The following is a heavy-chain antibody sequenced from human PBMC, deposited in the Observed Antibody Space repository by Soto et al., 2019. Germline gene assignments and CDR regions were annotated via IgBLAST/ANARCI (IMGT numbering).Heavy chain of an antibody. D-gene: IGHD6-19*01. CDR2: INAGNGNT. J-gene: IGHJ4*02. CDR3: ARVSGWYVLDY. CDR1: GYTFTSYA. V-gene: IGHV1-3*05. Sequence: QVQLVQSGAEEKKPGASVKVSCKASGYTFTSYAMHWVRQAPGQRLEWMGWINAGNGNTKYSQKFQGRVTITRDTSASTVYRELSSLRSEDTAVYYCARVSGWYVLDYWGQGTLVTVSS.